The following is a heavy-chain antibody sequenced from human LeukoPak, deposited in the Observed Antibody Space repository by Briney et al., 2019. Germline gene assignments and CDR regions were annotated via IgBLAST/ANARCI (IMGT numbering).Heavy chain of an antibody. V-gene: IGHV4-34*01. CDR3: ARGPGIAAAGPSDY. D-gene: IGHD6-13*01. CDR1: GGSFSGYY. CDR2: INHSGST. Sequence: SETLSLTCAVYGGSFSGYYWSWIRQPPGKGLEWIGEINHSGSTNYNPSLKSRVTISVDTSKNQFSLKLSSVTAADTAVYYCARGPGIAAAGPSDYWGQGTLVTVSS. J-gene: IGHJ4*02.